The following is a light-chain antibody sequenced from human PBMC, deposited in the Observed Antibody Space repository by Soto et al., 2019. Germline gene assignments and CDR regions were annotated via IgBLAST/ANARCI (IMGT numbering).Light chain of an antibody. CDR2: DNN. CDR3: ATWHISLGAGV. J-gene: IGLJ2*01. V-gene: IGLV1-51*01. Sequence: QSVLTQPPSVSAAPGQKVTISCSASSSNIGSHSISWYQHLPGAAPKLLIYDNNNRPSGIPDRFSGSKSGTSATLGITGLQTGDEADYYCATWHISLGAGVFGGGTQLTVL. CDR1: SSNIGSHS.